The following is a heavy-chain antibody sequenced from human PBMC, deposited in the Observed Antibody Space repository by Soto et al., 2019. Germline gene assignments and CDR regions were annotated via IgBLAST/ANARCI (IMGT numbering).Heavy chain of an antibody. CDR2: INAGNGNT. CDR3: ARGAPYYYDSSGYYVGHYYYYGMDV. CDR1: GYTFTSYA. D-gene: IGHD3-22*01. Sequence: ASVKVSCKASGYTFTSYAMHWVRQAPGQRLEWMGWINAGNGNTKYSQKFQGRVTITRDTSASTAYMELSSLRSEDTAVYYCARGAPYYYDSSGYYVGHYYYYGMDVWGQGTTVTVSS. V-gene: IGHV1-3*01. J-gene: IGHJ6*02.